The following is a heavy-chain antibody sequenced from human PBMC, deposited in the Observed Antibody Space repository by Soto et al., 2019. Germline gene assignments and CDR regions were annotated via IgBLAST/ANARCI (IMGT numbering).Heavy chain of an antibody. J-gene: IGHJ4*02. CDR2: MWYDGTNI. Sequence: QVQLVESGGGVVQPGRSLRLSCAASGFTFSTYGMHWVRQAPGKGLAWVAVMWYDGTNIKYADSVKGRFTISRDNSKSTMYLQMNRLRVDDTGVYYCARTDCSSSACPSDLVGVTTMDYWGQGTPVTVSS. CDR3: ARTDCSSSACPSDLVGVTTMDY. D-gene: IGHD1-26*01. V-gene: IGHV3-33*01. CDR1: GFTFSTYG.